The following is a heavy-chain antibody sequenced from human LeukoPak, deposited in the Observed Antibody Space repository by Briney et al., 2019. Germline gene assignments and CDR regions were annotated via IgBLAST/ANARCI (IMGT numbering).Heavy chain of an antibody. V-gene: IGHV3-21*01. CDR3: ARDRGKTSPYYYVDV. D-gene: IGHD4-23*01. CDR1: GFTFSTYS. CDR2: ISSSSSYM. Sequence: GGSLRLSCAVSGFTFSTYSMHWVRQAPGKGLEWVSCISSSSSYMNYADSVKGRFTISRDNAENSLYLQMNSLRAEDTAVYYCARDRGKTSPYYYVDVWGKGTTVTVSS. J-gene: IGHJ6*03.